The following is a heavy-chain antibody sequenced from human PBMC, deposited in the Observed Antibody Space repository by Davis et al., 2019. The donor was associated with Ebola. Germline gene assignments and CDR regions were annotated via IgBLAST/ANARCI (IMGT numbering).Heavy chain of an antibody. J-gene: IGHJ6*03. D-gene: IGHD3-22*01. V-gene: IGHV4-31*03. Sequence: PSETLSLTCTVSGGSISRGGSYWTWIRQHPGKGLEWIGYIYYSGSTYYKPSLKSRVTISLDTSKNQFSLNLYSVTAADTAVYYCARDLGYDSSGYDYYFYMDVWGKGTTVTVAS. CDR2: IYYSGST. CDR1: GGSISRGGSY. CDR3: ARDLGYDSSGYDYYFYMDV.